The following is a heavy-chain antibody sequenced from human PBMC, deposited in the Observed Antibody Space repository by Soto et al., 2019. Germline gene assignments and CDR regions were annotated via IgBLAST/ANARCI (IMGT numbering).Heavy chain of an antibody. V-gene: IGHV4-61*01. Sequence: QVQLQESGPGLVKPSETLSLTCTVSGGSVSSGSYYWSWIRQPPGKGLEWIGYIYYSGSTNYNPSLKSRVTISVDTSKNQFSLKLSSVTAADTAVYYCARERGVGLGNYFDYWGQGTLVTVSS. CDR1: GGSVSSGSYY. J-gene: IGHJ4*02. D-gene: IGHD7-27*01. CDR3: ARERGVGLGNYFDY. CDR2: IYYSGST.